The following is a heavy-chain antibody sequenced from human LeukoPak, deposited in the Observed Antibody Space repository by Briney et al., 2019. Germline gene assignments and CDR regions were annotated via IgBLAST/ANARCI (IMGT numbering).Heavy chain of an antibody. D-gene: IGHD2-15*01. CDR2: LTSSSSTI. Sequence: GDSLRLSCAASGFTFNSYSMNWVRQAPGKGLEWISYLTSSSSTIYYADSVRGRFTISRDNAKNSVYLQMNSLRDEDTAVYYCARNTVGAADFDYWGQGTLVTVSS. J-gene: IGHJ4*02. CDR3: ARNTVGAADFDY. V-gene: IGHV3-48*02. CDR1: GFTFNSYS.